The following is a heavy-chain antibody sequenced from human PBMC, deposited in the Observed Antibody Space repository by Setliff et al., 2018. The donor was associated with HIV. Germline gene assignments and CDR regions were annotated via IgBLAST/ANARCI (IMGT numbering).Heavy chain of an antibody. V-gene: IGHV3-23*01. D-gene: IGHD1-26*01. J-gene: IGHJ3*02. CDR2: IANGINT. CDR3: ALRQRGGLVGAGNAFDI. CDR1: GFSFSNYA. Sequence: GGSLRLSCAASGFSFSNYAMTWVRQAPGKGLEWVSTIANGINTYYADSVRGRFTITRDNSKKTLYLQMNSLRAEDTAKYYCALRQRGGLVGAGNAFDIWGQGTMVTVSS.